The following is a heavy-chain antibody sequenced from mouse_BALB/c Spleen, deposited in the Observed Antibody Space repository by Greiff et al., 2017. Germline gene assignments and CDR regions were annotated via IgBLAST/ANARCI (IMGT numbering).Heavy chain of an antibody. J-gene: IGHJ2*01. D-gene: IGHD1-1*01. Sequence: VQLQQSGAELVRSGASVKLSCTASGFNIKDYYMHWVKQRPEQGLEWIGWIDPENGDTEYAPKFQGKATMTADTSSNTAYLQLSSLTSEDTDVYYYIATVYWGQGTTLTVSS. V-gene: IGHV14-4*02. CDR3: IATVY. CDR1: GFNIKDYY. CDR2: IDPENGDT.